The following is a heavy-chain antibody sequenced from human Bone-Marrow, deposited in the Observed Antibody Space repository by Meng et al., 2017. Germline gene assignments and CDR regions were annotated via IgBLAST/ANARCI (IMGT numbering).Heavy chain of an antibody. V-gene: IGHV3-49*03. Sequence: QTLSLTCAASGFTFSSYAMHWFRPAPGKGLECVGFIRSKAYGGTTEYAASVKGRFTISRDDSKSIAYLQMNSLKTEDTAVYYCTSPYYVADYWGQGTLVTVSS. CDR1: GFTFSSYA. CDR2: IRSKAYGGTT. J-gene: IGHJ4*02. CDR3: TSPYYVADY. D-gene: IGHD3-10*02.